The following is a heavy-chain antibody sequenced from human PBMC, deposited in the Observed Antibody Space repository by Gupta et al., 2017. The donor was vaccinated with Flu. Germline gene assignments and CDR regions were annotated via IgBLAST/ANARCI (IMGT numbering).Heavy chain of an antibody. CDR1: GFTFSSYG. V-gene: IGHV3-30*03. CDR2: ISYDGSNK. J-gene: IGHJ6*02. CDR3: AQTTVTTRRDYYYGMDV. D-gene: IGHD4-11*01. Sequence: QVQLVESGGGVVQPGRSLRLSCAASGFTFSSYGMHWVRQAPGKGLEWVAVISYDGSNKYYADSVKGRFTISRDNSKNTLYLQMNSLRAEDTAVYYCAQTTVTTRRDYYYGMDVWGQGTTVTVSS.